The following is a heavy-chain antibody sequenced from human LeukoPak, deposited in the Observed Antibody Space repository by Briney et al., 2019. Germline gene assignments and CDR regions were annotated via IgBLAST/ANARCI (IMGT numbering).Heavy chain of an antibody. Sequence: GGSLRLSCAASGFTFSSYAMSWVRQAPGQGLEWVSAISGSGGSTYYADSVKGRFTISRDNSKNTLYLQMNSLRAEDTAVYYCAKLPEDYYDSSGYYFSIAFDIWGQGTMVTVSS. CDR3: AKLPEDYYDSSGYYFSIAFDI. D-gene: IGHD3-22*01. CDR1: GFTFSSYA. J-gene: IGHJ3*02. V-gene: IGHV3-23*01. CDR2: ISGSGGST.